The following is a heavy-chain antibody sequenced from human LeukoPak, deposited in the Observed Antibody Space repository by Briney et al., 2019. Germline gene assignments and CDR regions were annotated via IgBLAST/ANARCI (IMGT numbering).Heavy chain of an antibody. Sequence: PSETLSLTCTVSGGSISSSSYYRGWIRQPPGKGLEWIGSIYYSGSTYYNPSLKSRVTISVDTSKNQFSLKLSSVTAADTAVYYCARRYYGSGRALYYYGMDVWGQGTTVTVSS. CDR3: ARRYYGSGRALYYYGMDV. D-gene: IGHD3-10*01. CDR2: IYYSGST. V-gene: IGHV4-39*01. CDR1: GGSISSSSYY. J-gene: IGHJ6*02.